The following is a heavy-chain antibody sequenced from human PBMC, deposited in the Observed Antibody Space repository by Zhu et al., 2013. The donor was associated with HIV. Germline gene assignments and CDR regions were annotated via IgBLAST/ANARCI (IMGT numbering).Heavy chain of an antibody. V-gene: IGHV1-8*03. D-gene: IGHD5-18*01. Sequence: QVQLVQSGAEVKKPGASVKVSCKASGYTFTSYDINWVRQATGQGLEWMGWMNPNSGNTGYAQKFQGRVTITRNTSISTAYMELSSLRSEDTAVYYCARGWLWLTPGTTNWFDPWGQGTLVTVSS. CDR3: ARGWLWLTPGTTNWFDP. CDR1: GYTFTSYD. CDR2: MNPNSGNT. J-gene: IGHJ5*02.